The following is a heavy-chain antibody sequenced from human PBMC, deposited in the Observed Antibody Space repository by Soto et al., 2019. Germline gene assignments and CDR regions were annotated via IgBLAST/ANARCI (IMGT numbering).Heavy chain of an antibody. V-gene: IGHV3-48*02. Sequence: GGSLRLSCAASGFTFSSYSMNWVRQSPGKGLEWVSYITSSISTIYYADSVKGGFTITRDNAKYSLYQQMNSLRDEATAVDCCARRYRVRGWDYYGLDVWGQGTTVTVSS. CDR1: GFTFSSYS. D-gene: IGHD1-26*01. CDR2: ITSSISTI. CDR3: ARRYRVRGWDYYGLDV. J-gene: IGHJ6*02.